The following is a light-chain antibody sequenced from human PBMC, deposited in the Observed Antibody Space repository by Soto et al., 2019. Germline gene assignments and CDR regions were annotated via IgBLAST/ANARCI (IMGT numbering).Light chain of an antibody. Sequence: QSVMTQPPSVSGAPGQRVTISCAGNSSNIGAGYDVHWYQQLPGTAPKLLIYGNSNRPSGVPDRFSGSKSGTSASLAITGLQVEDEADYYCQSYDSSLSASVFGGGTKVTVL. CDR3: QSYDSSLSASV. CDR1: SSNIGAGYD. V-gene: IGLV1-40*01. J-gene: IGLJ2*01. CDR2: GNS.